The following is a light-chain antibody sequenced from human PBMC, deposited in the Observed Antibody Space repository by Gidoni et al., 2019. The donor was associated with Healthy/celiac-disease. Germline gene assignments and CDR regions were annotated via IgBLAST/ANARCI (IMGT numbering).Light chain of an antibody. Sequence: IVLTPSPATLSLSPGERATLSCRASQSVSSYLAWYQQKPGQAPRLLIYDASNRATGIPARFSGSGSGTDFTLTISSLEPEDFAVYYCQQRSNWPSTFGPGTKVDIK. CDR2: DAS. CDR3: QQRSNWPST. J-gene: IGKJ3*01. V-gene: IGKV3-11*01. CDR1: QSVSSY.